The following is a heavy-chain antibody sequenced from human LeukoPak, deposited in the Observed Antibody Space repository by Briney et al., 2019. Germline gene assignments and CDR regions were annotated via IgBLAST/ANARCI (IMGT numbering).Heavy chain of an antibody. D-gene: IGHD6-13*01. CDR2: IYPGDSDT. V-gene: IGHV5-51*01. J-gene: IGHJ4*02. CDR1: GYSFTSYW. CDR3: AVGGIAAAGTPHYFDY. Sequence: GESLKISCKGSGYSFTSYWIGWVRQMPGKGLEWMGIIYPGDSDTRYSPSFQGQVTISADKSISTAYLQWSSLKASDTAMCYCAVGGIAAAGTPHYFDYWGQGTLVTVSS.